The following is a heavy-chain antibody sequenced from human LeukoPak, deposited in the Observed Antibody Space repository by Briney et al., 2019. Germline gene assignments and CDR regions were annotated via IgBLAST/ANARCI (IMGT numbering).Heavy chain of an antibody. CDR2: ISSSSSYI. D-gene: IGHD4-17*01. CDR3: GRYGDSPRAGAFDI. J-gene: IGHJ3*02. V-gene: IGHV3-21*04. Sequence: PGGSLRLSCVASGFTFSSYSMNWVRQAPGKGLEWVSSISSSSSYIYYADSVKGRFTISRDNAKNSLYLQMNSLRAEDTAVYYCGRYGDSPRAGAFDIWGQGTMVTVSS. CDR1: GFTFSSYS.